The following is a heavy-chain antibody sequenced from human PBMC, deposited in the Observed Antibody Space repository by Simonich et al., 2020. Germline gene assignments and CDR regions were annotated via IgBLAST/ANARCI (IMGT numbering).Heavy chain of an antibody. CDR1: GYTFTGYY. V-gene: IGHV1-2*06. D-gene: IGHD2-15*01. CDR3: ARDGGNCSGGSCYWYFDL. Sequence: QVQLVQSGAAVKKPGASVKVSCKASGYTFTGYYMHWVRQAPGQGREWMVRINPHGGGQSYAPKFRGRVPMTRDASISTAYMGLSRLRSDDTAVYYCARDGGNCSGGSCYWYFDLWGRGTLVTVSS. J-gene: IGHJ2*01. CDR2: INPHGGGQ.